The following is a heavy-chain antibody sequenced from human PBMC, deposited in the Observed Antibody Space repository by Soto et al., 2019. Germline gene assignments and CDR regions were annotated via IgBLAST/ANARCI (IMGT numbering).Heavy chain of an antibody. CDR1: GGSIGSSSYY. V-gene: IGHV4-39*01. Sequence: PSETLSLTXTVAGGSIGSSSYYWGWIRQPPGKGLEWIGSIYYSGSTYYNPSLKSRVTISVDTSKNQFSLKLSSVTAADTAVYYCARLQYYYDSTIDYWGQGTLVTVSS. CDR2: IYYSGST. D-gene: IGHD3-22*01. J-gene: IGHJ4*02. CDR3: ARLQYYYDSTIDY.